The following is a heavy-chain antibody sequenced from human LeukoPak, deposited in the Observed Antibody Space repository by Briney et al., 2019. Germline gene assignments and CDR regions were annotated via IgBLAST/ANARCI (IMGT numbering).Heavy chain of an antibody. CDR2: INHSGST. V-gene: IGHV4-34*01. D-gene: IGHD6-19*01. J-gene: IGHJ5*02. Sequence: SETLSLTCAVYGGSFSGHYRSWIRQPPGKGLERIGEINHSGSTNCNPSLKSRVTISVDTSKNQFSLKLSSVTAAGTAVYYCARSRHGASSGWYDGFDPWGQGTLVTVSS. CDR1: GGSFSGHY. CDR3: ARSRHGASSGWYDGFDP.